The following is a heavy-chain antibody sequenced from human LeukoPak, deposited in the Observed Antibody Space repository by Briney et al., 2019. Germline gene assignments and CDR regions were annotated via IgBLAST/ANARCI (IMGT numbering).Heavy chain of an antibody. CDR3: ARGPRLWFGELFVDP. V-gene: IGHV4-30-2*01. Sequence: SETLSLTCAVSGGSISSGGHSWSWIRQPPGKGLEWIGYIYHSGSTYYNPSLKSRVTISVDRSKNQFSLKLSSVTAADTAVYYCARGPRLWFGELFVDPWGQGTLVTVSS. J-gene: IGHJ5*02. CDR1: GGSISSGGHS. D-gene: IGHD3-10*01. CDR2: IYHSGST.